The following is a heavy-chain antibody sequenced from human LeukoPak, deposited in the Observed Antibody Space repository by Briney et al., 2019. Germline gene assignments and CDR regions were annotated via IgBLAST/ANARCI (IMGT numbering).Heavy chain of an antibody. CDR1: GYTFTGYY. CDR2: INPNSGDT. V-gene: IGHV1-2*02. D-gene: IGHD2-15*01. CDR3: ARVRDNAFDI. J-gene: IGHJ3*02. Sequence: ASVKVSCKASGYTFTGYYMHWVRQAPGQGLEWMGWINPNSGDTNYAQKFQGRVTVTRDTSITTAYMEVSRLRSDDTAVYYCARVRDNAFDIWGQGTMVTVSS.